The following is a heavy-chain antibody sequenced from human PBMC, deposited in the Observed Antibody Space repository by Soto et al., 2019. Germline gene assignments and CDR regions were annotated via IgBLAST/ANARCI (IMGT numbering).Heavy chain of an antibody. CDR1: GYDFTAYD. J-gene: IGHJ6*02. CDR3: GRGPSPRAPAGGTPYYYAMDV. Sequence: ASVKVSCKTSGYDFTAYDINWVRQASGQGLEWMGWMNPINGATGSARRFQGRVSMTRNTATGTAYLELTSLRSDDTGVYYCGRGPSPRAPAGGTPYYYAMDVWGQGTTVTVSS. CDR2: MNPINGAT. V-gene: IGHV1-8*02. D-gene: IGHD6-13*01.